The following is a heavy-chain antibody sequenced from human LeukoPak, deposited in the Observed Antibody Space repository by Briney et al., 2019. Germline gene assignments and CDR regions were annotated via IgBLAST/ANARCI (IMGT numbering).Heavy chain of an antibody. CDR3: ARAVGSSSGWIYYYYYMDV. CDR1: GFTVSSNY. J-gene: IGHJ6*03. D-gene: IGHD6-19*01. Sequence: GGSLRLSCAVSGFTVSSNYMSWVRQAPGKGLEWVSVIYSGGGTYYADSVKGRFTISRDNSKNTLYLQMNSLRAEDTAVYYCARAVGSSSGWIYYYYYMDVWGKGTTVTVSS. V-gene: IGHV3-53*01. CDR2: IYSGGGT.